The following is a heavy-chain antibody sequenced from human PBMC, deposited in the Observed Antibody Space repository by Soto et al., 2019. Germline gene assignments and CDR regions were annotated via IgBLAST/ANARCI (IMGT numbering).Heavy chain of an antibody. V-gene: IGHV6-1*01. J-gene: IGHJ6*02. CDR1: GDSVSSNSAA. CDR3: ARLSQITIFGVVKHRYGMDV. CDR2: TYYRSMWSY. Sequence: SQTLSLTCAISGDSVSSNSAAWNWIRQSPSRGLEWLGRTYYRSMWSYDYAVSVKSRITINPDTSKNQFSLKLSSVTAADTAVYYCARLSQITIFGVVKHRYGMDVWGQGTTVTGSS. D-gene: IGHD3-3*01.